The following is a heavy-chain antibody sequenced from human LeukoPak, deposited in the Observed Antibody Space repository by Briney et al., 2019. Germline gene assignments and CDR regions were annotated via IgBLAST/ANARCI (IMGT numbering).Heavy chain of an antibody. CDR2: LSGSGITT. D-gene: IGHD6-19*01. J-gene: IGHJ4*01. V-gene: IGHV3-23*01. Sequence: GGSLRLSCAASGFDFSKSWMTWVRQAPGKGLEWVSTLSGSGITTYYADSVKGRFTISRDNSKNTLYLQMNSLRAEDTAVYYCAKGIYSSGWSYFDYWGHGTLVTVSS. CDR3: AKGIYSSGWSYFDY. CDR1: GFDFSKSW.